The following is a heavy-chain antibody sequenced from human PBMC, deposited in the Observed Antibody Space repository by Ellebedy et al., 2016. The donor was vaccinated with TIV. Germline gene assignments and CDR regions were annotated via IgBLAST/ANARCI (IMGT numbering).Heavy chain of an antibody. CDR3: AFLSGKVSYYYYYGMDV. J-gene: IGHJ6*02. V-gene: IGHV3-30-3*01. CDR2: ISYDGSNK. CDR1: GFTFSSYA. D-gene: IGHD3-10*01. Sequence: GGSLRLSXAASGFTFSSYAMHWVRQAPGKGLEWVAVISYDGSNKYYADSVKGRFTISRDNSKNTLYLQMNSLRAEDTAVYYCAFLSGKVSYYYYYGMDVWGQGTTVTVSS.